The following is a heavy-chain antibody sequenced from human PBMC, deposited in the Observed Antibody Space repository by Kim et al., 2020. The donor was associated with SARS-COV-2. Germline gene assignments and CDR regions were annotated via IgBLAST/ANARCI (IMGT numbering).Heavy chain of an antibody. CDR2: IWKDGSKQ. V-gene: IGHV3-33*01. CDR1: GFIFSNFG. J-gene: IGHJ4*02. D-gene: IGHD2-21*01. CDR3: ARPRAYGEWLFEY. Sequence: GGSLRLSCAASGFIFSNFGMHWVRQAPGKGLEWVAAIWKDGSKQYYSNSVKDRFTISRDDSKNTLYLEMNSLRAEDTAMYYCARPRAYGEWLFEYWGQGTQVIVSS.